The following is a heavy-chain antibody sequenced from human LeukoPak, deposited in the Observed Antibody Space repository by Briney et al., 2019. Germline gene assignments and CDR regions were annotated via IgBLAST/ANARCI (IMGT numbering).Heavy chain of an antibody. J-gene: IGHJ5*02. V-gene: IGHV1-69*04. CDR3: ARDSECTYSSYWEGWFDP. CDR2: IISILGIA. D-gene: IGHD6-6*01. Sequence: SVKVSRKTWARIHRSYYVSWVRRAPGQGLEWMGRIISILGIANYAQKFQGRVTITADKSTSTAYMEVSSLRSEDTAVYYCARDSECTYSSYWEGWFDPWGQGTLVTVPS. CDR1: ARIHRSYY.